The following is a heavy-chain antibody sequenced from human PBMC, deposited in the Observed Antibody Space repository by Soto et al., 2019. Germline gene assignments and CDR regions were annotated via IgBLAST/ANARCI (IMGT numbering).Heavy chain of an antibody. CDR1: GYTLIMYY. Sequence: ASVKVSCKASGYTLIMYYIHWMRQAPGQGLEWMGLINPSGGGTTYAQKFQGRVTMTRDTSTSTVYMDLSSLKSEDTAVYYCARSPYSSGYYYAIDYWGQGTQVTVSS. V-gene: IGHV1-46*01. J-gene: IGHJ4*02. CDR3: ARSPYSSGYYYAIDY. D-gene: IGHD3-22*01. CDR2: INPSGGGT.